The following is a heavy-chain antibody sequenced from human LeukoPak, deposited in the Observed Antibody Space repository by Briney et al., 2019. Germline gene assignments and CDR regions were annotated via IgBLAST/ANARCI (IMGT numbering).Heavy chain of an antibody. D-gene: IGHD5-24*01. Sequence: GGSLRLSCAASGFTFNNYWLTWVRQAPGKGLEWVSYISSSGSTIYYADSVKGRFTISRDNAKNSLYLQMNSLRAEDTAVYYCARDQRWLQFVWFDPWGQGTLVTVSS. J-gene: IGHJ5*02. V-gene: IGHV3-48*03. CDR1: GFTFNNYW. CDR2: ISSSGSTI. CDR3: ARDQRWLQFVWFDP.